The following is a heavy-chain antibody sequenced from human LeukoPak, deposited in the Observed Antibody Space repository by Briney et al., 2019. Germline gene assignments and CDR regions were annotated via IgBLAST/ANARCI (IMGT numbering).Heavy chain of an antibody. CDR2: IYYSGST. V-gene: IGHV4-31*03. J-gene: IGHJ4*02. CDR1: GGSISSGGYY. D-gene: IGHD1-14*01. Sequence: SETLSLTCTDSGGSISSGGYYWSWIRQHPGKGLEWIGYIYYSGSTYYNPSLKSRVTISVDTSKNQFSLKPSSVTAADTAVYYCARVGRYYYFDYWGQGTLVTVSS. CDR3: ARVGRYYYFDY.